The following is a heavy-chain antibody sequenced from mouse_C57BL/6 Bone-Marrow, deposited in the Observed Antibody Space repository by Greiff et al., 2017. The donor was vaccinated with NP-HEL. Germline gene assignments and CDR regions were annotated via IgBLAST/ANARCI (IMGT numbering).Heavy chain of an antibody. CDR1: GYTFTDYN. V-gene: IGHV1-18*01. CDR2: INPNNGGT. CDR3: ARVPIYYDYDGYFDV. J-gene: IGHJ1*03. Sequence: VQLQQSGPELVKPGASVKIPCKASGYTFTDYNMDWVKQSHGKSLEWIGDINPNNGGTIYNQKFKGKATLTVDKSSSTAYMELRSLTSEDTAVYYCARVPIYYDYDGYFDVWGTGTTVTVSS. D-gene: IGHD2-4*01.